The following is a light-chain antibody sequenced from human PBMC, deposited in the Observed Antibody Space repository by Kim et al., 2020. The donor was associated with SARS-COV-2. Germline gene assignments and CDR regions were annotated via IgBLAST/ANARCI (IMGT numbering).Light chain of an antibody. CDR1: SSNIGAGYD. V-gene: IGLV1-40*01. J-gene: IGLJ3*02. Sequence: RVTISCTGSSSNIGAGYDVHWYQQLPGISPKLLIHGNNHRPSGVPDRFSGSKSGTSASLAITGLQAEDEADYYCQSYDSSLSAWVFGGGTQLTVL. CDR3: QSYDSSLSAWV. CDR2: GNN.